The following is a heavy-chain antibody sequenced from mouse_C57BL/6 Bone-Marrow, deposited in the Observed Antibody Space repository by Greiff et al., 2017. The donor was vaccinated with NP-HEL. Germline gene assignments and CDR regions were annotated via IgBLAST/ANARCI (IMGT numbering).Heavy chain of an antibody. CDR2: ISSGSSTI. D-gene: IGHD2-4*01. V-gene: IGHV5-17*01. CDR3: ARNYDYDEDAMDY. Sequence: EVKLVESGGGLVKPGGSLKLSCAASGFTFSDYGMHWVRQAPEQGLEWVAYISSGSSTIYYADTVKGRFTISRDNAKNTLFLQMTSLRSEDTAMYYGARNYDYDEDAMDYWGQGTSVTVSS. CDR1: GFTFSDYG. J-gene: IGHJ4*01.